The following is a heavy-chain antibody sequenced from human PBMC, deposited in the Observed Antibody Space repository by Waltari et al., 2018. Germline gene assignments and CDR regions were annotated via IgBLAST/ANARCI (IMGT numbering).Heavy chain of an antibody. CDR3: ARGLQQLDSTYYYYGMDV. Sequence: VQLVQSGAEVKKPGSSVKVSCKASGGTFSSYAISWVRPAPGQGLEWMGGIIPILGTANYAQKFQGRVTITADEATSTAYMELSSLRSEDTAVYYCARGLQQLDSTYYYYGMDVWGQGTTVTVSS. CDR1: GGTFSSYA. CDR2: IIPILGTA. V-gene: IGHV1-69*01. D-gene: IGHD6-13*01. J-gene: IGHJ6*02.